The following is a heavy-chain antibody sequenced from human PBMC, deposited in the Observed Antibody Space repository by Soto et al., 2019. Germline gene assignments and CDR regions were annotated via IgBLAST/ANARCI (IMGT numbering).Heavy chain of an antibody. D-gene: IGHD4-17*01. CDR1: GFTFSSYS. J-gene: IGHJ3*02. V-gene: IGHV3-21*01. CDR3: ARATVTTGRIGDFDM. Sequence: EVQLVESGGGLVKPGGSLRLSCAASGFTFSSYSMNWVRQAPGKGLEWVSSITSSSSYINYADSVKGRFTISRDNAKNSLYLPTKSLSAEDTAVYYCARATVTTGRIGDFDMWGQGTMVTVSS. CDR2: ITSSSSYI.